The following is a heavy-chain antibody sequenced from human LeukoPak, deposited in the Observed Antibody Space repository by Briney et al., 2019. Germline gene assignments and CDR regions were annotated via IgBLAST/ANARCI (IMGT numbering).Heavy chain of an antibody. CDR1: GGSISTYY. CDR3: ASGSRDGYNSDAFDI. D-gene: IGHD5-24*01. V-gene: IGHV4-59*01. CDR2: IDYSGAT. J-gene: IGHJ3*02. Sequence: PSETLSLTCTVPGGSISTYYWSWIRQPPGKGLEWIGYIDYSGATNYNASLKSRVTMSVDTSKNQFSLKLSSVTAADTAVYYCASGSRDGYNSDAFDIWGQGTMVTVSS.